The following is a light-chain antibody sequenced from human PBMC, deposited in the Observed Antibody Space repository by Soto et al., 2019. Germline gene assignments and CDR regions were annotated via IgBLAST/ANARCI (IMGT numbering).Light chain of an antibody. CDR2: SNN. J-gene: IGLJ7*01. CDR3: AAWDDSLNGAV. V-gene: IGLV1-44*01. CDR1: SSNIGGNT. Sequence: QAVVTQPPSASGTPRQRVTISCSGSSSNIGGNTVNWFQQLPGTAPKLLIYSNNQRPSGVPDRFSGSKSGTSASLAISGLQSEDEADYYCAAWDDSLNGAVFGGGTQLTVL.